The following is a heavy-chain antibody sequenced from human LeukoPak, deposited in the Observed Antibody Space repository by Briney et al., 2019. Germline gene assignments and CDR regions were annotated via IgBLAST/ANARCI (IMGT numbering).Heavy chain of an antibody. CDR1: GGSISSYY. J-gene: IGHJ4*02. Sequence: SETLSLTCTVSGGSISSYYWSWIRQPPGKGLEWIGYMYNSGSTNYNPSLKSRVTISVDTSKNQFSLKLSSVTAADTAVYYCARGDNYGDYFDDYWGQGTLVTVSS. CDR3: ARGDNYGDYFDDY. CDR2: MYNSGST. D-gene: IGHD4-17*01. V-gene: IGHV4-59*12.